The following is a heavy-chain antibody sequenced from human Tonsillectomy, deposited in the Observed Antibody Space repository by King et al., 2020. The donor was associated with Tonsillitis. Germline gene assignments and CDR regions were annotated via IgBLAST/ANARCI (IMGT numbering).Heavy chain of an antibody. D-gene: IGHD4-17*01. V-gene: IGHV3-74*01. J-gene: IGHJ4*02. CDR1: GFPFNLYW. CDR3: ASDHYGYYYFDM. Sequence: VQLVESGGGVVQPGGSLRLSCTASGFPFNLYWMHWVRQAPGKGLVWVSRINNDGSSTNYADSVRGRVTISRDNGKKTLYLQMDSLRAEDTAVYYCASDHYGYYYFDMWGQGTLVSVSS. CDR2: INNDGSST.